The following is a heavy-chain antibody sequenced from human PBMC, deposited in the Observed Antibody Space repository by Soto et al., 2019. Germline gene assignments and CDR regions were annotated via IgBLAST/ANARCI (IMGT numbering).Heavy chain of an antibody. CDR1: GGSISSYY. V-gene: IGHV4-59*01. Sequence: QVQLQESGPGLVKPSETLSLTCTVSGGSISSYYWSWIRQPPGKGLEWIGYIYYSGSTNYNPSLKSRVTISVDTSKNQCSLKLSSVTAADTAVYYCARYSNFGHYYYGMDVWGQGTTVTVSS. CDR2: IYYSGST. J-gene: IGHJ6*02. D-gene: IGHD4-4*01. CDR3: ARYSNFGHYYYGMDV.